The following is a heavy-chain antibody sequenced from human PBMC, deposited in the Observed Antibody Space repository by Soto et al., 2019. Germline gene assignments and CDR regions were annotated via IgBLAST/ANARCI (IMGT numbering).Heavy chain of an antibody. CDR3: AGGALGYNWFGP. V-gene: IGHV4-30-4*01. Sequence: QVQLQESGPGLVKASQTLSITCIVSGGSITSGDYYWSWIRQPPGKGPEWIGYIYSNEYTSYKASLKSRVTISLDTSQNQFSLNLNSVTAADTAVYYCAGGALGYNWFGPWGQGTLVTVSS. CDR2: IYSNEYT. CDR1: GGSITSGDYY. J-gene: IGHJ5*02. D-gene: IGHD3-16*01.